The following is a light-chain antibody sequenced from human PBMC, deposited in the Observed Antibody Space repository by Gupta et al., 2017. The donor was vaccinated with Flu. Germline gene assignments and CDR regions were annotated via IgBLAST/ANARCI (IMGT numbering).Light chain of an antibody. V-gene: IGLV2-23*01. J-gene: IGLJ2*01. CDR1: SSDIGSYNL. CDR2: DAT. Sequence: QSALTQPASVSGSPGQSLTISCTGTSSDIGSYNLVSWYQQHPGKAPKLMIYDATKRPSGVSSRFSASKSGNTASLTVSGLQAEDEADYYCCSYAGNRLVIFGGGTKLTVL. CDR3: CSYAGNRLVI.